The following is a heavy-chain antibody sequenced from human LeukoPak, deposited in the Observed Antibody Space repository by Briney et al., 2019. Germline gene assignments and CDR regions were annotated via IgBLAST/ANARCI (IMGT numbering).Heavy chain of an antibody. V-gene: IGHV1-46*03. J-gene: IGHJ3*02. CDR2: INPSGGST. D-gene: IGHD2-2*01. CDR3: AIYCSNTSCYREAFDI. Sequence: ASVKVSCKASGYTFTSYYMHWVRQAPGQGLEWMGIINPSGGSTSYAQKFQGRVTMTRDTSTSTVYMELSSLRSEDTAVYYCAIYCSNTSCYREAFDIWGQGTMVTVSS. CDR1: GYTFTSYY.